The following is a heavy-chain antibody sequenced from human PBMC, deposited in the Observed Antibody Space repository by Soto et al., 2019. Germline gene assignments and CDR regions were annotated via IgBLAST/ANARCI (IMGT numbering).Heavy chain of an antibody. D-gene: IGHD1-1*01. J-gene: IGHJ4*02. CDR3: ARGPDNEGYFDY. CDR2: IILPFGTP. Sequence: GASVKVSCKASGYTFTSYGISWVRQAPGQGLEWMGVIILPFGTPNYAQTFQGRATITADESMSTAYMELSGLRSEDTAVYYCARGPDNEGYFDYWGRGTLVTVSS. V-gene: IGHV1-69*13. CDR1: GYTFTSYG.